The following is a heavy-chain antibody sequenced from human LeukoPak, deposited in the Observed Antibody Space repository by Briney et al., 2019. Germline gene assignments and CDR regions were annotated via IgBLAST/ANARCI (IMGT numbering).Heavy chain of an antibody. Sequence: GASVKVSCKASGHTFTGYYMHWVRQAPGQGLEWMGWINPNSGGTNYAQKFQGRVTMTRDTSISTAYMELSRLTSDDTAVYYCARVGNYGGKGDDCWGQGTLVTVSS. CDR1: GHTFTGYY. CDR2: INPNSGGT. J-gene: IGHJ4*02. D-gene: IGHD4-23*01. V-gene: IGHV1-2*02. CDR3: ARVGNYGGKGDDC.